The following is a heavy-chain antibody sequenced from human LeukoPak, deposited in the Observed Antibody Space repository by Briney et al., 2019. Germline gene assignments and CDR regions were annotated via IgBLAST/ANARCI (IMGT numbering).Heavy chain of an antibody. CDR2: ISYDGSNK. Sequence: GGSLRLSCAASGLTFSSYAMHWVRQAPGKGLEWVAVISYDGSNKYYADSVKGRFTISRDNSKNTLYLQMNSLRAEDTAVYYCARVRDIVVVPAAIDYWGQGTLVTVSS. CDR1: GLTFSSYA. CDR3: ARVRDIVVVPAAIDY. V-gene: IGHV3-30-3*01. J-gene: IGHJ4*02. D-gene: IGHD2-2*01.